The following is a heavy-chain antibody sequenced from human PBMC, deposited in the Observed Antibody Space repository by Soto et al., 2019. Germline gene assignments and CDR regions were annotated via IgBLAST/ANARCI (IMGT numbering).Heavy chain of an antibody. CDR1: LFTFISDW. CDR3: TRVHMLAVPAASPWFDP. J-gene: IGHJ5*02. Sequence: GESLILSCAASLFTFISDWMSWVRRSAVKGLEWVANIKTDGSEKYYADSVKGRFTVSRDNTQNSFFLQMNSLRAEDTAVYYCTRVHMLAVPAASPWFDPWGQGTRVTVSS. CDR2: IKTDGSEK. V-gene: IGHV3-7*04. D-gene: IGHD3-16*01.